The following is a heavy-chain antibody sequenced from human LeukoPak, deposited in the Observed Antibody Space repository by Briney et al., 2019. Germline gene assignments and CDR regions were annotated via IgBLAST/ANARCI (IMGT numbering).Heavy chain of an antibody. CDR2: ISAYNGNT. CDR1: GYTFTSYA. Sequence: ASVKVSCKASGYTFTSYAFSWLRQAPGQGLEWMGWISAYNGNTKYAQKFQGRVTMTTDTSTSTAYMEVRSLRSDDTAVYYCARDRSSSWYYFEYWGQGALVTVSS. CDR3: ARDRSSSWYYFEY. V-gene: IGHV1-18*01. D-gene: IGHD6-13*01. J-gene: IGHJ4*02.